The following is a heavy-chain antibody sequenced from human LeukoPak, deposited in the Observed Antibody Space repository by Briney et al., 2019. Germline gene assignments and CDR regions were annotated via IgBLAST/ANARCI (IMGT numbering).Heavy chain of an antibody. Sequence: GESLKISCKGSGYSFTSYWIGWVRQLPGKGLEWMGIIYPGDSDTRYSPSFQGQVTISADKSINTAYLQWSSLKASDTAIYYCVRQSGGTVITIIDYWGQGTLVTVPS. CDR2: IYPGDSDT. V-gene: IGHV5-51*01. D-gene: IGHD2-15*01. CDR1: GYSFTSYW. J-gene: IGHJ4*02. CDR3: VRQSGGTVITIIDY.